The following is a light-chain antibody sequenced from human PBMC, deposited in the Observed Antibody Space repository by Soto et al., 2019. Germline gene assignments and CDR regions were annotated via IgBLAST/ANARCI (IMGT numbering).Light chain of an antibody. CDR2: DVS. V-gene: IGLV2-14*01. Sequence: QSALTQPASVSGSAGQSITISCTGTSSDVGGYNYVSWYQQYPGKVPKLMIYDVSYRPSGVSNRFSGSKSGNTASLTISGLQAEDEADYYCSSYTSSSTYVFGTGTKLTVL. J-gene: IGLJ1*01. CDR3: SSYTSSSTYV. CDR1: SSDVGGYNY.